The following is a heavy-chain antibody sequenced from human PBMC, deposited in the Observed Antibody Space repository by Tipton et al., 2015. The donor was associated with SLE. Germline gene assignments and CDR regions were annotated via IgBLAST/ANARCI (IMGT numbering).Heavy chain of an antibody. V-gene: IGHV4-59*08. CDR1: SGSISTYH. CDR2: IHHSGSI. Sequence: TLSLTCTISSGSISTYHWSWLRQPPGKGLEWIGYIHHSGSINYNPSLRSQVTMSMDTSKNQFSLKLSSVTAADTAVYYCASMGRQSPLDYWGQGTLVTVSS. CDR3: ASMGRQSPLDY. D-gene: IGHD1-26*01. J-gene: IGHJ4*02.